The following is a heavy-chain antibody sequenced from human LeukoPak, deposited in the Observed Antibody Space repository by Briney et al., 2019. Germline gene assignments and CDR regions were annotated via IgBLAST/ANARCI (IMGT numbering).Heavy chain of an antibody. J-gene: IGHJ4*02. CDR2: INHSGST. Sequence: PSETLSLTCAVYGGSFSGYYWSWIRQPPGKGLEWIGEINHSGSTNYNPSLKSRVTIPVDTSKNQFSLKLSSVTAADTAVYYCARGRRGVGATRPFDYWGQGTLVTVSS. CDR1: GGSFSGYY. V-gene: IGHV4-34*01. CDR3: ARGRRGVGATRPFDY. D-gene: IGHD1-26*01.